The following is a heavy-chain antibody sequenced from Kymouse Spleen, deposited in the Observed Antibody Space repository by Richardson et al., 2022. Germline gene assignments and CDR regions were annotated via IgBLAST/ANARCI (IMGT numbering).Heavy chain of an antibody. CDR2: ISWNSGSI. Sequence: EVQLVESGGGLVQPGRSLRLSCAASGFTFDDYAMHWVRQAPGKGLEWVSGISWNSGSIGYADSVKGRFTISRDNAKNSLYLQMNSLRAEDTALYYCAKDIKSSGWYWDHYYYYGMDVWGQGTTVTVSS. D-gene: IGHD6-19*01. CDR1: GFTFDDYA. J-gene: IGHJ6*02. CDR3: AKDIKSSGWYWDHYYYYGMDV. V-gene: IGHV3-9*01.